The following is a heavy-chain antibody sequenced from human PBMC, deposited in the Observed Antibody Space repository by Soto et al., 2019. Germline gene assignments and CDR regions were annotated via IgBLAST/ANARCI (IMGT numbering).Heavy chain of an antibody. CDR1: GFTFSSYW. D-gene: IGHD3-3*01. CDR3: ARGCYRSGYYKAYYYYGMDV. V-gene: IGHV3-74*01. J-gene: IGHJ6*02. Sequence: PGGSLRLSCAASGFTFSSYWMHWVRQAPGKGLVWVSRINSDGSSTSYADSVKGRFTISRDNAKNTLYLQMNSLRAEDTAVYYCARGCYRSGYYKAYYYYGMDVWGQGTTVTVSS. CDR2: INSDGSST.